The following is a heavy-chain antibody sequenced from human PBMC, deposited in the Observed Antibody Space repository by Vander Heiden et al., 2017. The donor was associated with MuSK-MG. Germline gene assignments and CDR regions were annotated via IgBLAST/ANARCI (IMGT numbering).Heavy chain of an antibody. V-gene: IGHV4-31*03. J-gene: IGHJ4*02. CDR3: ATTRDRRFDF. CDR2: ISYSGST. CDR1: GGSISSGGYY. Sequence: QVQLQESGPGLVKPSETLSLSCTVSGGSISSGGYYWSWIRQHPGKGLEWIGYISYSGSTYDTPSLKSRITISVDTSKNQFSLKMTSVTAADTAVYYCATTRDRRFDFWGQGTLVTVSS.